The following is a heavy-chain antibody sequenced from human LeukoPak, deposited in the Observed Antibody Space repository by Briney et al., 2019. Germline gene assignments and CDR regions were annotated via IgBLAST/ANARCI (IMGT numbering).Heavy chain of an antibody. J-gene: IGHJ2*01. CDR3: TRDLGLRRMI. CDR2: IIAGSDTV. CDR1: GLSLSSNN. V-gene: IGHV3-48*04. Sequence: GGSLRLSCAASGLSLSSNNMHWVRQPPGGGLEWLSYIIAGSDTVFSADSVRGRFSISRDNARELLFLQMNSLRVDDTAVYYCTRDLGLRRMIWGRGTLVIVSS.